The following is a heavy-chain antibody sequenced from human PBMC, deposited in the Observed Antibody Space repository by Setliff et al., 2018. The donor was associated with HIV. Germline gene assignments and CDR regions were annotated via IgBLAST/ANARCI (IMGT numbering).Heavy chain of an antibody. V-gene: IGHV1-69*05. CDR2: IIPMYGVT. D-gene: IGHD2-15*01. CDR1: GGTFSSYV. CDR3: SLPYCSGGNCWSSASLPPAGWFDP. Sequence: SVKVSCKASGGTFSSYVISWVRQAPGQGPEWMGGIIPMYGVTNYAQKFQGRVTITTDESTSTAYMELSSLRSEDTAVYYCSLPYCSGGNCWSSASLPPAGWFDPWGQGTLVTVSS. J-gene: IGHJ5*02.